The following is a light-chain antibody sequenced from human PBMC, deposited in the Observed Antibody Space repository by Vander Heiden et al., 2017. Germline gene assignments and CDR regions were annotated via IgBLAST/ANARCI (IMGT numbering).Light chain of an antibody. CDR2: LNSDGSH. CDR1: SAHSSYA. V-gene: IGLV4-69*01. Sequence: QLVLTQSPSASASPGASVKLTCTLSSAHSSYAIAWHQQQPEKGPRYLMKLNSDGSHSKGDGIPDRFSGSSSEAERYLTISSLQSEDEADYYCQTWGTGPVVFGGGTKLTVI. J-gene: IGLJ2*01. CDR3: QTWGTGPVV.